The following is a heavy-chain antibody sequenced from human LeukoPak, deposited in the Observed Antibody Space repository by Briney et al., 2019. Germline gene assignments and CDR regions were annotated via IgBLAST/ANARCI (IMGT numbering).Heavy chain of an antibody. V-gene: IGHV1-18*04. CDR3: ARNFDSTTVTNNDY. Sequence: ASVKVSCKASGYTFTSYGISWVRQAPGQGLEWMGWISAYNGNTNYAQKLQGSVTMTTDTSTSTAYMELRSLRSDDTAVYYCARNFDSTTVTNNDYWGKGTLVTVSS. D-gene: IGHD4-17*01. CDR2: ISAYNGNT. J-gene: IGHJ4*02. CDR1: GYTFTSYG.